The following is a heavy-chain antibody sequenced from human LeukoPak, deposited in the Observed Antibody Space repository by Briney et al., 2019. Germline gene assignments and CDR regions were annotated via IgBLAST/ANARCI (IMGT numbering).Heavy chain of an antibody. CDR1: GYTFTGYY. D-gene: IGHD3-22*01. CDR2: INPNNGGT. J-gene: IGHJ4*02. CDR3: ARGFGSRGYYSGHFDY. Sequence: ASVKVSCKASGYTFTGYYMHWVRRAPGQGLEWMGWINPNNGGTNYAQKFQGRVTMTRDTSISTAYMELSRLRSDDTAVYYCARGFGSRGYYSGHFDYRGQGTLVTVSS. V-gene: IGHV1-2*02.